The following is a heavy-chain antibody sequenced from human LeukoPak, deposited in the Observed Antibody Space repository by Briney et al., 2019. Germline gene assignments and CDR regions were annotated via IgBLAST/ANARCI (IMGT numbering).Heavy chain of an antibody. J-gene: IGHJ4*02. Sequence: SQTLSLTCTVSGGSISNLNYYWSWIRQPAGKGLEWIGRIYASGSTYYNPSLKSRVTISVDTSKNQFSLKLSSVTAADTAVYYCANIGYRSGWYVDYWGQGTLVTVSS. CDR3: ANIGYRSGWYVDY. D-gene: IGHD6-19*01. CDR1: GGSISNLNYY. V-gene: IGHV4-61*02. CDR2: IYASGST.